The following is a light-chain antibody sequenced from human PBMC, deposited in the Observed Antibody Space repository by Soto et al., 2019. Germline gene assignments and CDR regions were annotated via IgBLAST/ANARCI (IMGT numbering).Light chain of an antibody. J-gene: IGKJ3*01. CDR2: AAS. Sequence: DIQMTQSPSSVSASVGDRVTFTCRASQHISSWLAWYQKKPGKAPKLLIPAASILQSVVPSRFSGSGYGTDFTPTIISLQPADLATYSCQQANTLPFTFGTGTRLEIK. CDR1: QHISSW. V-gene: IGKV1-12*01. CDR3: QQANTLPFT.